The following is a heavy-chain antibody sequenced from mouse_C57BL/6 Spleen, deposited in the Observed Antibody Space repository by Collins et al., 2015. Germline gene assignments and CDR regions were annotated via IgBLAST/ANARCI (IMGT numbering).Heavy chain of an antibody. CDR2: INPGSGGT. J-gene: IGHJ2*01. CDR1: GYAFTNYM. Sequence: QLQQPGAELVRPGTSVKVSCKASGYAFTNYMIEWIKQRPGQGLEWIGVINPGSGGTHSNEKFKGKATLTADKSSSTAYMQLSSLTSDDSAVYFCARLGYYGSEDYWGQGTTLTVSS. CDR3: ARLGYYGSEDY. V-gene: IGHV1-54*01. D-gene: IGHD1-1*01.